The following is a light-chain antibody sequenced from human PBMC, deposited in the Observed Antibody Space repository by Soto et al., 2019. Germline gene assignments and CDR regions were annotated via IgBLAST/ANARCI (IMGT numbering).Light chain of an antibody. CDR3: QQYNNWPRT. J-gene: IGKJ1*01. Sequence: EIVMTQSPATLSVFPGERATLSCRASQSISSNLAWYQQKPGQAPRLLIYGASTRATGIPARFSGSGSGTEFTLTISSLLSEDFAVYYCQQYNNWPRTFGQGTKVEIK. CDR1: QSISSN. CDR2: GAS. V-gene: IGKV3-15*01.